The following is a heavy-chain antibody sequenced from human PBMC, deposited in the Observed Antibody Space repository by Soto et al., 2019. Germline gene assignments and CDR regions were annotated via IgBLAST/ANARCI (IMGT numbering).Heavy chain of an antibody. V-gene: IGHV3-21*01. CDR2: ISSSSSYI. CDR1: GFTFSSYS. D-gene: IGHD2-15*01. Sequence: EVQLVESGGGLVKPGGSLRLSCAASGFTFSSYSMNWVRQAPGKGLEWVSSISSSSSYIYYADSVKGRFTISRDNAKNSLYLQMNSLRAEDTAVYYCARDSDIVVVVSATPLNYYYGMDVWGQGTTVTVSS. CDR3: ARDSDIVVVVSATPLNYYYGMDV. J-gene: IGHJ6*02.